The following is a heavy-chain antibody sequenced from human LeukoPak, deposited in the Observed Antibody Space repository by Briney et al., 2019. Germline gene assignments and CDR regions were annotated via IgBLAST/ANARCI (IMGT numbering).Heavy chain of an antibody. D-gene: IGHD3-22*01. Sequence: GASVKVSCKASGYTFTSYYMHWVRQAPGQGLEWMGIINPSGGSKSYAQKFQGRVTMTRDTSTSTVYMELSSLRSEDTAVYYCARDLARQVDSSGYYYAAFVYWGQGTLVTVSS. V-gene: IGHV1-46*01. CDR1: GYTFTSYY. CDR3: ARDLARQVDSSGYYYAAFVY. J-gene: IGHJ4*02. CDR2: INPSGGSK.